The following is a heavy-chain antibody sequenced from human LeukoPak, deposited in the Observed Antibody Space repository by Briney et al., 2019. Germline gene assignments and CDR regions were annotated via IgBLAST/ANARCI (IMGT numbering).Heavy chain of an antibody. Sequence: SQTLSLTCAISGDSVSSDSAAWNWIRQSPSIGLEWLGRTYYSSKWYKDYAVSVKSRITLNPDTSKNQFSLLLNSVTPEDTAAYYCARGWLGSGLDYWGQGTLVTVSS. CDR1: GDSVSSDSAA. CDR3: ARGWLGSGLDY. CDR2: TYYSSKWYK. V-gene: IGHV6-1*01. J-gene: IGHJ4*02. D-gene: IGHD6-19*01.